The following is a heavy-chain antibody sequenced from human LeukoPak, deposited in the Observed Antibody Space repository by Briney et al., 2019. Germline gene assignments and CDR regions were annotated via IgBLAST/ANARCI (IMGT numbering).Heavy chain of an antibody. V-gene: IGHV3-53*01. CDR1: GFTLRSYY. Sequence: PGGSLRLSCAASGFTLRSYYMNWVRPAPGKGLEWVSVIYSGGSTSSAASVKGRFTISRDNSKNTLYLQMNSLRAEDTAVYYCAGSTTVAYYWGQGTLVTVSS. CDR3: AGSTTVAYY. D-gene: IGHD4-23*01. J-gene: IGHJ4*02. CDR2: IYSGGST.